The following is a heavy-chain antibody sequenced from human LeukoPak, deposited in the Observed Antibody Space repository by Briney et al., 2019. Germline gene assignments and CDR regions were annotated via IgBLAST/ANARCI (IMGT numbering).Heavy chain of an antibody. CDR2: ISGSGGST. CDR1: GFTFSSYA. V-gene: IGHV3-23*01. D-gene: IGHD3-10*01. CDR3: AKDDELHGHDY. J-gene: IGHJ4*02. Sequence: HTGGSLRLSCAASGFTFSSYAMSWVRQAPGKGLEWVSAISGSGGSTYYADSVKGRFTISRDNSKNTLYQQMNSLRAEDTAVYYCAKDDELHGHDYWGQGTLVTVSS.